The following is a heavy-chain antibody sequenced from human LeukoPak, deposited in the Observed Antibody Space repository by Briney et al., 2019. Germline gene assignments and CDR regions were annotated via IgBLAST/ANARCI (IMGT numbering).Heavy chain of an antibody. CDR3: ARDHDYGPDY. D-gene: IGHD4/OR15-4a*01. V-gene: IGHV1-2*02. Sequence: GASLKLSCKASGYTFTVHYLHWLRQAPGQGLEWMGWIKPDSGATNFAHNFQGRVTMTSDTSINTAYMELSSLTSDDTAVYYYARDHDYGPDYWGQGTLVTVSA. CDR2: IKPDSGAT. CDR1: GYTFTVHY. J-gene: IGHJ4*02.